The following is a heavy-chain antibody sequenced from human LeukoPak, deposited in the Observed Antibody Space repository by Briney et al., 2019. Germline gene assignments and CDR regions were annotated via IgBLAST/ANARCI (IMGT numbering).Heavy chain of an antibody. J-gene: IGHJ6*02. Sequence: ETLSLTCTVSGGSISSYYWSWVRQAPGKGLEWVSVITGSGGNTYYADSVKGRFTISKDNSKNTVYLQMSSLRVDDTAVYYCAKAASSSWPSYYYGMDVWGQGTTVTVSS. CDR3: AKAASSSWPSYYYGMDV. D-gene: IGHD6-13*01. V-gene: IGHV3-23*01. CDR2: ITGSGGNT. CDR1: GGSISSYY.